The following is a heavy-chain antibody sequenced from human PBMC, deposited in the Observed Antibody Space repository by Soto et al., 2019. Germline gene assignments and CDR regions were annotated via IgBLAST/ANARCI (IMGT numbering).Heavy chain of an antibody. J-gene: IGHJ4*02. CDR1: GYTFTSYD. Sequence: ASVKVSGEASGYTFTSYDINWVRQATGQGLEWMGWMNPNSGNTGYAQKFQGRVTMTRNTSISTAYMELRSLRSDDTAVYYCAREARIYYDSSGYIDYWGQGTLVTVSS. CDR3: AREARIYYDSSGYIDY. V-gene: IGHV1-8*01. D-gene: IGHD3-22*01. CDR2: MNPNSGNT.